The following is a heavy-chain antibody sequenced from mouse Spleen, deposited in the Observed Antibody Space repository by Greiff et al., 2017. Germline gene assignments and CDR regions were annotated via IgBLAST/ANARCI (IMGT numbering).Heavy chain of an antibody. CDR1: GYTFTDYE. D-gene: IGHD3-3*01. Sequence: VQLQQSGAELVRPGASVTLSCKASGYTFTDYEMHWVKQTPVHGLEWIGAIDPETGGTAYNQKFKGKAILTADKSSSTAYMELRSLTSEDSAVYYCTRMGTGFDYWGQGTTLTVSS. J-gene: IGHJ2*01. CDR3: TRMGTGFDY. CDR2: IDPETGGT. V-gene: IGHV1-15*01.